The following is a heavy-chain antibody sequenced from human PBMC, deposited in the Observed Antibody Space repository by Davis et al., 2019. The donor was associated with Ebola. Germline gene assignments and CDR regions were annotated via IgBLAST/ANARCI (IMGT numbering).Heavy chain of an antibody. V-gene: IGHV3-66*01. Sequence: GGSLRLSCAASGFTVSSNYMSWVRQAPGKGLEWVSVIYSGGSTYYADSVKGRFTISRDNSKNTLYLQMNSLRAEDTAVYYCARGGYYSISVVVYYYGMDVWGQGTTVTVSS. J-gene: IGHJ6*02. CDR3: ARGGYYSISVVVYYYGMDV. D-gene: IGHD3-22*01. CDR1: GFTVSSNY. CDR2: IYSGGST.